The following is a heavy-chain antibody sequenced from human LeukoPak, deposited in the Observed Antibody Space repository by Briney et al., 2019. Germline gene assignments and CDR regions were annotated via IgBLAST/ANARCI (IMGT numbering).Heavy chain of an antibody. J-gene: IGHJ5*02. V-gene: IGHV4-31*03. Sequence: PSQTLSLTCSVSGGSISSDDYCWNWIRQHPGKGLEWIGYIYYSGSTYYNPSLKSRVALSVDTSKNQFSLKLSSLTAADTAVYYCAREGGRGYTRWYDLWGQGTLVTVSS. CDR2: IYYSGST. CDR3: AREGGRGYTRWYDL. CDR1: GGSISSDDYC. D-gene: IGHD5-18*01.